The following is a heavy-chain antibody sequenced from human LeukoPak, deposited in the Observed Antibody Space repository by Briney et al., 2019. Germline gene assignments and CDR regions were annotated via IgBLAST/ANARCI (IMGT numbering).Heavy chain of an antibody. Sequence: VASVKVSCKASGYTFTGYYMHWVRQAPGQGLEWMGWINPNSGGTNYAQKFQGRVTMTRDTSISTAYMELSRLRSDDTAVYYCARMSDYYGSGSYLWGQGTLVTVSS. J-gene: IGHJ4*02. D-gene: IGHD3-10*01. CDR2: INPNSGGT. CDR3: ARMSDYYGSGSYL. V-gene: IGHV1-2*02. CDR1: GYTFTGYY.